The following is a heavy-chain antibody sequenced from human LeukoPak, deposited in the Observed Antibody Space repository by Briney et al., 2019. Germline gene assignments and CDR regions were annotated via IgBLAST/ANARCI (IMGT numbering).Heavy chain of an antibody. CDR3: ARDPAKYGDYDY. V-gene: IGHV4-59*01. CDR2: ISYSGTT. CDR1: GDSISSYY. Sequence: SETLSLTCTVSGDSISSYYWSWIRQPPGKGLEWIGYISYSGTTNYNPSLRSRVTISLDTSKHQISLKLTSVTAADTAVYYCARDPAKYGDYDYWGQGTLVTVSS. D-gene: IGHD4-17*01. J-gene: IGHJ4*02.